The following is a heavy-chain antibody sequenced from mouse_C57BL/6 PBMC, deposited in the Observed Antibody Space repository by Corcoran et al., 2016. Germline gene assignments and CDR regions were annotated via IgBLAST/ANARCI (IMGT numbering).Heavy chain of an antibody. D-gene: IGHD2-5*01. Sequence: QIQLVQSGPELKKPGETVKISCKASGYTFTTYGMSWVKQAPGKGLKWMGWINTYSGVPTYADDFKGRFAFSLETSASTAYLQINNLKNEDTATYFCAREGAYYSKAWFAYWGQGTLVTVSA. CDR3: AREGAYYSKAWFAY. CDR1: GYTFTTYG. CDR2: INTYSGVP. J-gene: IGHJ3*01. V-gene: IGHV9-3*01.